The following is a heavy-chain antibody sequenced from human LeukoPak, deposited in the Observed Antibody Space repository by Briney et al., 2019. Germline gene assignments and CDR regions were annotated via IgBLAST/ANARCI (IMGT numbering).Heavy chain of an antibody. CDR2: VHSDGSPT. CDR1: GFTFSSYW. CDR3: ARGSAVVAYFDY. J-gene: IGHJ4*02. V-gene: IGHV3-74*01. Sequence: PGGSLRLSCAASGFTFSSYWMHWVRQAPGKGLVWVSRVHSDGSPTSYADSVKGRFTISRDNAKNTLYLQMNSLRAEDTAVYYCARGSAVVAYFDYWGQGTLVTVSS. D-gene: IGHD2-2*01.